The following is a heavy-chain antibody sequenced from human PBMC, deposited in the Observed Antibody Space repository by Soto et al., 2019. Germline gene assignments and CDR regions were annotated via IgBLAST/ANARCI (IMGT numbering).Heavy chain of an antibody. CDR1: GFTFSSYG. V-gene: IGHV3-33*01. J-gene: IGHJ4*02. CDR2: IWYDGSNK. Sequence: GGSLRLSCAASGFTFSSYGMHWVRQAPGKGLEWVAVIWYDGSNKYYADSVKGRFTISRDNSKNTLYLQMNSLRAEDTAVYYCARDSNTMVRGQFDYWGQGTLVTVSS. D-gene: IGHD3-10*01. CDR3: ARDSNTMVRGQFDY.